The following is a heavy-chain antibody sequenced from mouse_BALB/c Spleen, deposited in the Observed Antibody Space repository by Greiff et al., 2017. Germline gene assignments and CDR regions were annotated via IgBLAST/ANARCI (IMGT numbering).Heavy chain of an antibody. CDR2: INPSSGYT. CDR3: AREGAGTYYAMDY. CDR1: GYTFTTYT. Sequence: VQLQQSAAELARPGASVKMSCKASGYTFTTYTMHWVKQRPGQGLEWIGYINPSSGYTEYNQKFKDKTTLTADKSSSTAYMQLSSLTSEDSAVYYCAREGAGTYYAMDYWGQGTSVTVSS. J-gene: IGHJ4*01. D-gene: IGHD4-1*01. V-gene: IGHV1-4*02.